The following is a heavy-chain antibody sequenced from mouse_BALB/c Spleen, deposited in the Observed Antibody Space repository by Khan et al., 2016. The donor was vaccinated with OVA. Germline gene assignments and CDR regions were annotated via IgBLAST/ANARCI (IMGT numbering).Heavy chain of an antibody. CDR2: IYPYNDDT. D-gene: IGHD1-1*01. J-gene: IGHJ3*01. CDR1: GYTFTSYV. Sequence: VQLQQSGPELVKPGTSVKMSCKASGYTFTSYVIHWVKQKPGQGLEWIGYIYPYNDDTKYNEKFKGKATLTSDKSSSTAYMELSSLTSEDSAVYFCATQGSTYTWFAYWGQGTLVIVSA. V-gene: IGHV1S136*01. CDR3: ATQGSTYTWFAY.